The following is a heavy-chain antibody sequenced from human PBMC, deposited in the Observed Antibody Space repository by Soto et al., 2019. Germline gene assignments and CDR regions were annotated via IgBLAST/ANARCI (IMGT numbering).Heavy chain of an antibody. J-gene: IGHJ4*02. CDR3: ARTYCGGDSCYLLWQFDY. CDR1: GASISSGDYY. D-gene: IGHD2-15*01. Sequence: SETLSLTCTVSGASISSGDYYGSWILQTPGKSLEWIGYIHYSGTTYYNPSLKSRITMSIDTSQIHFSLKLTSVTAADTAVYYCARTYCGGDSCYLLWQFDYWGQGALVTVSS. CDR2: IHYSGTT. V-gene: IGHV4-30-4*01.